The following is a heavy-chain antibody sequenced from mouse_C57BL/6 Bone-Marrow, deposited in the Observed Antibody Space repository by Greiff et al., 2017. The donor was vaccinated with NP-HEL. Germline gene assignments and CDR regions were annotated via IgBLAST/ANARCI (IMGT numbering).Heavy chain of an antibody. Sequence: EVKLMESGGGLVKPGGSLKLSCAASGFTFSDYGMHWVRQAPEKGLEWVAYISSGSSTIYYADTVKGRFTISRDNAKNTLFLQMTSLRSEDTAMYYCARINYGSSGWFAYWGQGTLVTVSA. V-gene: IGHV5-17*01. J-gene: IGHJ3*01. D-gene: IGHD1-1*01. CDR3: ARINYGSSGWFAY. CDR1: GFTFSDYG. CDR2: ISSGSSTI.